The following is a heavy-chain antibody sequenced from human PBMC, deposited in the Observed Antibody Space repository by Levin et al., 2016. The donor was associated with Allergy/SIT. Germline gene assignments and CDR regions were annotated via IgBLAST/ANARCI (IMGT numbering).Heavy chain of an antibody. Sequence: SETLSLTCTVSGGSISSSNYYWGWIRQPPGKGLEWIGSIYYNGSTYYNPSLKSRVTISVDTSKNQFSLKLSSVTAADTAVYYCARKLGYCSGGGCYSRRGFDYWGQGTLVTVSS. CDR1: GGSISSSNYY. D-gene: IGHD2-15*01. V-gene: IGHV4-39*01. CDR3: ARKLGYCSGGGCYSRRGFDY. J-gene: IGHJ4*02. CDR2: IYYNGST.